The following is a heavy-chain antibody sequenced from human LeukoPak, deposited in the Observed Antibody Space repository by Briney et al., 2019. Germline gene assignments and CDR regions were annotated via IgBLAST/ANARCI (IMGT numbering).Heavy chain of an antibody. Sequence: PSETLSLTCTVSGGSISSSSYYWGWIRQPPGKGLEWVSSISSSSSYIYYAYSVKRRFTISRDNAKNSLYLQLNSLRAEDTAVYYCARGAREDSSGYFPGGNWFDPWGQGTLVTVSS. J-gene: IGHJ5*02. CDR1: GGSISSSS. D-gene: IGHD3-22*01. CDR3: ARGAREDSSGYFPGGNWFDP. V-gene: IGHV3-21*01. CDR2: ISSSSSYI.